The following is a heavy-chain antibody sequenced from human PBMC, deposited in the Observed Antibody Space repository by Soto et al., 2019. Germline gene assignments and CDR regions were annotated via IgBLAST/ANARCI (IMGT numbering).Heavy chain of an antibody. CDR1: GDSVFSIYAA. CDR3: ARAKEYSSSSGMDV. V-gene: IGHV6-1*01. CDR2: TYYRSKWYN. D-gene: IGHD6-6*01. J-gene: IGHJ6*02. Sequence: SQTLSLTCAISGDSVFSIYAAWNWIRQSPSRGLEWLGRTYYRSKWYNDYAVSVKSRISFNPDTSKNQFSLQMKSVIPEDTAVYYCARAKEYSSSSGMDVWGQGTTVTVSS.